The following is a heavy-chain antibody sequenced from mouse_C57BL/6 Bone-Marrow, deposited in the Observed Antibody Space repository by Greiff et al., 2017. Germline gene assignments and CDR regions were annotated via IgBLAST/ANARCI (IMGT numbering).Heavy chain of an antibody. J-gene: IGHJ3*01. Sequence: QVQLQQSGAELARPGASVKLSCKASGYTFTSYGISWVKQRTGQGLEWIGEIYPRSGNTYYNEKFKGKATLTADKSSSTAYMDLCSLTCEYAAVYFLARRGSGFLFAYWGQGTLVTVSA. CDR3: ARRGSGFLFAY. V-gene: IGHV1-81*01. CDR2: IYPRSGNT. D-gene: IGHD3-2*02. CDR1: GYTFTSYG.